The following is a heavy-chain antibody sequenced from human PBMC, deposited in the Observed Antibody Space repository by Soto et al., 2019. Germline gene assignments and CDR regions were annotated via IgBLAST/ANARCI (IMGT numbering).Heavy chain of an antibody. CDR1: GYSFTSYW. Sequence: GESLKISCKGSGYSFTSYWIGWVRQMPGKGLEWMGIIYPGDSDTRYSPSFQGQVTISADKSISTAYLQWSSLKASDTAMYYCARLDAIVVVPATELFDYWGQGTLVTVSS. J-gene: IGHJ4*02. CDR3: ARLDAIVVVPATELFDY. V-gene: IGHV5-51*01. D-gene: IGHD2-2*01. CDR2: IYPGDSDT.